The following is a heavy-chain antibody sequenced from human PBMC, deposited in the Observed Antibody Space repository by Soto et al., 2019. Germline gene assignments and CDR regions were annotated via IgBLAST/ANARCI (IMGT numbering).Heavy chain of an antibody. Sequence: SETLSLTCAVSGYSISSGYYWGWIRQPPGKGLEWIGSIYQSGSTYYNPSLKSRVTISVDTSKNQFSLKLSSVTAADTAMYYCARSPFSGSHGYWGQGTLVTVSS. CDR1: GYSISSGYY. J-gene: IGHJ4*02. D-gene: IGHD1-26*01. CDR2: IYQSGST. CDR3: ARSPFSGSHGY. V-gene: IGHV4-38-2*01.